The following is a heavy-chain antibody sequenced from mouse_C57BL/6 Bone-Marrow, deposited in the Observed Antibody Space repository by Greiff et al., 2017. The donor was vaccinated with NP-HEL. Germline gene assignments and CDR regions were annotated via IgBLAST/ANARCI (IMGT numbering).Heavy chain of an antibody. J-gene: IGHJ3*01. Sequence: QVHVKQPGAELVKPGASVKLSCKASGYTFTSYWMHWVKQRPGQGLEWIGMIHPNSGSTNYNEKFKSKATLTVDKSSSTAYMQLSSLTSEDSAVYYCARSEDPYGGPAWFAYWGQGTLVTVSA. CDR1: GYTFTSYW. CDR2: IHPNSGST. CDR3: ARSEDPYGGPAWFAY. V-gene: IGHV1-64*01. D-gene: IGHD1-1*01.